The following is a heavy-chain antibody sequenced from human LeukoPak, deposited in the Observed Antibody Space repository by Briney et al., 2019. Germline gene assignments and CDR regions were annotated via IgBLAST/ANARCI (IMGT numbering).Heavy chain of an antibody. J-gene: IGHJ4*02. D-gene: IGHD1-26*01. CDR2: ISAYNGNT. V-gene: IGHV1-18*01. CDR1: GYTFTSYG. CDR3: AREVNRPWGLGRSRFDY. Sequence: ASVKVSCKASGYTFTSYGIGWVRQAPGQGLEWMGWISAYNGNTNYAQKLQGRVTMTTDTSTSTAYMELRSLRSDDTAVYYCAREVNRPWGLGRSRFDYWGQGTLVTVSS.